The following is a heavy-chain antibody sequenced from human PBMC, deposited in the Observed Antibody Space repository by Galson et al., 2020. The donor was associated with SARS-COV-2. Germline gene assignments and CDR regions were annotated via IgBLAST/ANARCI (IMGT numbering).Heavy chain of an antibody. CDR1: GFTFSNAW. CDR2: SKSKTDGGTT. J-gene: IGHJ6*02. CDR3: TTDSRDIVVVPAAKYYYYYGMDV. Sequence: GESLKISCAASGFTFSNAWMSWVRQAPGKGLEWVGRSKSKTDGGTTDYAAPVKGRFTISRDDSKNTLYLQMNSLKTEDTAVYYCTTDSRDIVVVPAAKYYYYYGMDVWGQGTTVTVSS. D-gene: IGHD2-2*01. V-gene: IGHV3-15*01.